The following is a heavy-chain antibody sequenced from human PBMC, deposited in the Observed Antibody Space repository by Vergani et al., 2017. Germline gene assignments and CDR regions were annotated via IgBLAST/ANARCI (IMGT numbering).Heavy chain of an antibody. J-gene: IGHJ6*03. D-gene: IGHD3-16*01. V-gene: IGHV4-59*01. CDR1: GGSISSYY. CDR2: IYYSGST. CDR3: ARVLRGDAYYYYYMDV. Sequence: QVQLQESGPGLVKPSETLSLTCTVSGGSISSYYWSWIRQPPGKGLEWIGYIYYSGSTNYNPSLKSRVTISVDTSKNQFSLKLSSVTAADTAVYYCARVLRGDAYYYYYMDVWGKGTTVTVS.